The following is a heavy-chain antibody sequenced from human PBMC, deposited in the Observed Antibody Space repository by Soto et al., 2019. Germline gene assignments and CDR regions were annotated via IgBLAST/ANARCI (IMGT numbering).Heavy chain of an antibody. CDR2: INPYNGNT. CDR1: GYTFTSYG. Sequence: ASVKVSCKASGYTFTSYGISWVRQAPGQGLEWMGLINPYNGNTNYAQKFQGRVTMTTDTSTNTAYMELNGLRSEDTAGYYCARGPDYAGYIEYWGQGSLVTVSS. D-gene: IGHD4-17*01. CDR3: ARGPDYAGYIEY. V-gene: IGHV1-18*01. J-gene: IGHJ4*02.